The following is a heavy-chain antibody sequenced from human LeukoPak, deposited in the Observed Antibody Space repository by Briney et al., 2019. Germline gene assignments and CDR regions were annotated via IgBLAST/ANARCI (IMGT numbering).Heavy chain of an antibody. Sequence: ASVKVSCKASGYTFTGYYMHWVRQAPGQGLEWMGWINPNSGGTNYAQKFQGRVTMTRDTAISTAYMELSRLRSDDTAVYYCARGLPPRRNYDSRGYYSYCFDYWGQGTLVTVSS. D-gene: IGHD3-22*01. J-gene: IGHJ4*02. CDR1: GYTFTGYY. CDR3: ARGLPPRRNYDSRGYYSYCFDY. V-gene: IGHV1-2*02. CDR2: INPNSGGT.